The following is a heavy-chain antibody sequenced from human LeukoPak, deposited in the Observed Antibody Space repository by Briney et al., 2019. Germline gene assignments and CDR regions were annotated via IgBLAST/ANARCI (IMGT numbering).Heavy chain of an antibody. CDR2: IGTNPAAT. Sequence: GGSLRLSCAASGFTFSSYWMHWVRQAPGKGLEWVALIGTNPAATHYPDSVQGRFTISRDNSRNTLYLQMNSLRVEDTAIYYCAKDLDSTGYYSYNYWGQGTLVTVSS. V-gene: IGHV3-23*01. D-gene: IGHD3-22*01. CDR1: GFTFSSYW. J-gene: IGHJ4*02. CDR3: AKDLDSTGYYSYNY.